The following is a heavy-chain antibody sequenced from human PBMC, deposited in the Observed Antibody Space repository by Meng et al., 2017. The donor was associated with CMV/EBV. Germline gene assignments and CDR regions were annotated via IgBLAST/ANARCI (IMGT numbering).Heavy chain of an antibody. J-gene: IGHJ5*02. V-gene: IGHV3-7*01. CDR2: INQDGTEK. CDR1: GFTFGDYA. Sequence: GESLKISCTASGFTFGDYAMSWVRQAPGKGLEWVANINQDGTEKYYVDSVKGRFTISRDNAKNSLYLQMNSLRAEDTAMYYCVRGFWGPWGQGTLVTVSS. CDR3: VRGFWGP. D-gene: IGHD3-16*01.